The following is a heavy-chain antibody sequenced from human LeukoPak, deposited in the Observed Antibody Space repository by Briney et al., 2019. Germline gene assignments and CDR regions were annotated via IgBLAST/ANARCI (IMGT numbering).Heavy chain of an antibody. Sequence: SETLSLTCTVSGGSTSDYSWSWVRQPPGKGLEWIGNIYYSGSANHNPSLKSRVTISRDTSKNQFSLKLTSVTTADTAVYYCARAGGVKTAALDLDYWGQGTLVTVSS. J-gene: IGHJ4*02. CDR2: IYYSGSA. CDR1: GGSTSDYS. CDR3: ARAGGVKTAALDLDY. V-gene: IGHV4-59*01. D-gene: IGHD6-25*01.